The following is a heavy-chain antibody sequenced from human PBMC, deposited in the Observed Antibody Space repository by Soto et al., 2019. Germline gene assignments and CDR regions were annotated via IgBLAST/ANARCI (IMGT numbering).Heavy chain of an antibody. CDR1: GGSFSGYY. J-gene: IGHJ6*03. CDR2: INQSGST. CDR3: ARFDYDILTGYYASPYYYMDV. D-gene: IGHD3-9*01. Sequence: QVQLQQWGAGLLKPSETLSLTCAVYGGSFSGYYWSWIRQPPGKGLEWIGEINQSGSTNYNPSLKSRVNISVDTSKNQFCLKLSSVTDADTAMYYSARFDYDILTGYYASPYYYMDVWGKGTTVTVSS. V-gene: IGHV4-34*01.